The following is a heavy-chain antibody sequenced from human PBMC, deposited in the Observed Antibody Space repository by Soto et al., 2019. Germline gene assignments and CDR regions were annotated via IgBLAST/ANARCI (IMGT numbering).Heavy chain of an antibody. CDR1: GGSISSGDYY. CDR2: IYYSGST. D-gene: IGHD1-26*01. J-gene: IGHJ4*02. Sequence: SETLSLTCTVSGGSISSGDYYLSWIRQPPGKGLEWIGYIYYSGSTYYNPSLKSRVTISVDTSKKQFSLKLSSVTAADTAVYYCARAGIVGANTPFEYWGKGTLVTVSS. CDR3: ARAGIVGANTPFEY. V-gene: IGHV4-30-4*01.